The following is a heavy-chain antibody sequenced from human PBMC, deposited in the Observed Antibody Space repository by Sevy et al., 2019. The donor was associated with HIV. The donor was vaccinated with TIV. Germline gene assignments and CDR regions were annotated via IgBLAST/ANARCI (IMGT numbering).Heavy chain of an antibody. Sequence: SETLSLTCSLSGGSNNNYYWSWIRQPPGKGLEWIGYIYHTGSTNYNPSLKSRVTISIDKSNNQFSLKLSSVTAADTAVYYCAASHYDFLTGSGGWFDPWGRGTLVTVSS. CDR2: IYHTGST. V-gene: IGHV4-59*13. D-gene: IGHD3-9*01. CDR3: AASHYDFLTGSGGWFDP. J-gene: IGHJ5*02. CDR1: GGSNNNYY.